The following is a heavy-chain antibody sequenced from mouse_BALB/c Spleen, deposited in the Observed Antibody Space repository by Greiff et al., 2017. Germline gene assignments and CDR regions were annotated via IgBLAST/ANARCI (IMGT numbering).Heavy chain of an antibody. CDR2: INPSNGGT. V-gene: IGHV1S81*02. Sequence: VQLQESGAELVKPGASVKLSCKASGYTFTSYYMYWVKQRPGQGLEWIGEINPSNGGTNFNEKFKSKATLTVDKSSSTAYMQLSSLTSEDSAVYYCTRGGFYGSSPFAYWGQGTLVTVSA. D-gene: IGHD1-1*01. CDR1: GYTFTSYY. J-gene: IGHJ3*01. CDR3: TRGGFYGSSPFAY.